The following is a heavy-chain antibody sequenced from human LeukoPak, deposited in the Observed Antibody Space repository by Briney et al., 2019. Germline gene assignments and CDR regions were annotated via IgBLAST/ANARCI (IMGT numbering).Heavy chain of an antibody. J-gene: IGHJ6*03. D-gene: IGHD2-15*01. Sequence: GGSLRLSCAASGFTFDDYAMHWVRQAPGKGLEWVSLISWDGGSTYYADSVKGRFTISRDNSKNSLYLQMNSLRAEDTALYYCAKDGGYCSGGSCYAGGPYYYYYMDVWGKGTTVTISS. CDR1: GFTFDDYA. CDR3: AKDGGYCSGGSCYAGGPYYYYYMDV. V-gene: IGHV3-43D*03. CDR2: ISWDGGST.